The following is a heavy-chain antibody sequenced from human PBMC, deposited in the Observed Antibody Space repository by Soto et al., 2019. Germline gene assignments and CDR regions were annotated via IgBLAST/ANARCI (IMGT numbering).Heavy chain of an antibody. V-gene: IGHV3-7*01. CDR3: GRDTYGDNGQVLDY. CDR2: IKEDGSEI. Sequence: EVQVVESGGGLVQPGGSLRLSCAGSGFTFGRHWMTWVRQAPGKGLEWVANIKEDGSEIYYVDSVKGRFTISRDNAKNSVYLHMNSRRAEDTGLYYCGRDTYGDNGQVLDYWGQGTLVTVSS. J-gene: IGHJ4*02. CDR1: GFTFGRHW. D-gene: IGHD4-17*01.